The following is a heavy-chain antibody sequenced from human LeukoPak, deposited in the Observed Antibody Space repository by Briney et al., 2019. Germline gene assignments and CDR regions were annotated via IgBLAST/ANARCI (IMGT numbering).Heavy chain of an antibody. V-gene: IGHV4-59*01. CDR2: IYYSGST. CDR3: ARGNSGYDYPPPGGFDP. Sequence: SETLSLTCTVSGGSISSYYWSWIRQPPGKGLERIGYIYYSGSTNYNPSLKSRVTISVDTSKNQFSLKLSSVTAADTAVYYCARGNSGYDYPPPGGFDPWGQGTLVTVSS. CDR1: GGSISSYY. D-gene: IGHD5-12*01. J-gene: IGHJ5*02.